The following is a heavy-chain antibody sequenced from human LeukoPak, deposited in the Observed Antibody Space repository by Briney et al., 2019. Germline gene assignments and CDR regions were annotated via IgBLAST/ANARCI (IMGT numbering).Heavy chain of an antibody. V-gene: IGHV4-59*01. CDR1: GGSISSYY. CDR2: IYYSGST. D-gene: IGHD5/OR15-5a*01. J-gene: IGHJ4*02. CDR3: ARDSDSVHSPFNY. Sequence: SETLSLTCTVSGGSISSYYWSWIRQPPGKGLEWVGYIYYSGSTNYNPSLQSRVTISVDTSKNQFSLKLSSVTAADTAVYYCARDSDSVHSPFNYWGQGTLVTVSS.